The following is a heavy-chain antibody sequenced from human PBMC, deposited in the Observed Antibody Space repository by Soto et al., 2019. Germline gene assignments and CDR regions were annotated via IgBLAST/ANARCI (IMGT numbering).Heavy chain of an antibody. CDR2: MYNTGST. D-gene: IGHD2-21*02. J-gene: IGHJ6*02. Sequence: QVQLQESGPGLVKPSETLSLTCTVSGGSISRYYWSWIRQPPGKGLEWIGYMYNTGSTVYNPSFKSRVTISVXXPXHXXSLKLNSVTAADTAVYYCARDLWGYCGTDCYPLDVWGQGTTVTVSS. CDR1: GGSISRYY. V-gene: IGHV4-59*01. CDR3: ARDLWGYCGTDCYPLDV.